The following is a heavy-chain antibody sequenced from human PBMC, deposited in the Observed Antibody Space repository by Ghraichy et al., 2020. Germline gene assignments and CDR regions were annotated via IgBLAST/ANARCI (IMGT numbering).Heavy chain of an antibody. CDR1: GFTFSSYG. Sequence: GGSLRLSCAASGFTFSSYGMHWVRQAPGKGLEWVAVISYDGSNKYYADSVKGRFTISRDNSKNTLYLQMNSLRAEETAVYYCAKDQGTGDIVVVPAASDYWGQGTLVTVSS. CDR2: ISYDGSNK. CDR3: AKDQGTGDIVVVPAASDY. J-gene: IGHJ4*02. D-gene: IGHD2-2*01. V-gene: IGHV3-30*18.